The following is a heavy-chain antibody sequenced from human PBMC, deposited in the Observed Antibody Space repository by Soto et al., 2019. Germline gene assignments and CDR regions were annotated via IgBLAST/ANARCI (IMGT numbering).Heavy chain of an antibody. CDR3: AKDSDLTGYYDRYHPYYYMDV. J-gene: IGHJ6*03. CDR2: ISGSGDST. V-gene: IGHV3-23*01. D-gene: IGHD3-9*01. CDR1: GFTFSSYA. Sequence: EVQLLESGGGLVQPGGSLRLSCAASGFTFSSYAMSWVRLAPGRGLEWVSAISGSGDSTYYADSVKGSFTTSRDYSDNTLYLQMNSLRAEDTAIYYCAKDSDLTGYYDRYHPYYYMDVWGKGTTVTVSS.